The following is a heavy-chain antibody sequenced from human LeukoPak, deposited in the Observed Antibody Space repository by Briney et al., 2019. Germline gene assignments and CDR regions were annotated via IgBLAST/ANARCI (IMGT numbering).Heavy chain of an antibody. D-gene: IGHD3-16*02. CDR2: IHYSGSA. CDR1: GGSINSTTYY. CDR3: ARTYDYVWGSYRYPFDY. Sequence: SETLSLTCTVSGGSINSTTYYWGWIRQPPGKGLEWIGSIHYSGSAYSNPSLKSRVAISVDTSKNQFSLNLSSVTAADTAVYYCARTYDYVWGSYRYPFDYWGQGTLVTVSS. J-gene: IGHJ4*02. V-gene: IGHV4-39*01.